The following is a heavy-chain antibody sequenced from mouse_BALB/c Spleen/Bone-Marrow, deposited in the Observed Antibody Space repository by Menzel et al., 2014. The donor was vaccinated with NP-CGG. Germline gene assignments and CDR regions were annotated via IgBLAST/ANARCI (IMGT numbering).Heavy chain of an antibody. CDR1: GFDFSGFW. J-gene: IGHJ3*01. CDR3: ARLGYYGGFAY. D-gene: IGHD2-3*01. V-gene: IGHV4-1*02. CDR2: INLDSRTI. Sequence: EVQGVESGGGLVQPGRSLKISCAASGFDFSGFWMGWVRLAPGKGLEWIGEINLDSRTINYSPFLKDRFIISRDNAKNTLYLYMSKVRSEDTALYYCARLGYYGGFAYWGQGTLVTVSA.